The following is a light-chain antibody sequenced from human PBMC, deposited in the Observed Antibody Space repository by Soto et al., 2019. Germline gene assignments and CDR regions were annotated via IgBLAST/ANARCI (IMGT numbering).Light chain of an antibody. CDR2: EVY. J-gene: IGLJ1*01. Sequence: QSVLTQPPSASGSPGQSVTISCTGTSSDVGGYNYVSWYQHHPGKAPKLIIYEVYKRPSGVPDRFSGSKSGNTAALTVSGIQAEDEADYYCSSYVGNNSYVFGTGTKVNVL. CDR1: SSDVGGYNY. V-gene: IGLV2-8*01. CDR3: SSYVGNNSYV.